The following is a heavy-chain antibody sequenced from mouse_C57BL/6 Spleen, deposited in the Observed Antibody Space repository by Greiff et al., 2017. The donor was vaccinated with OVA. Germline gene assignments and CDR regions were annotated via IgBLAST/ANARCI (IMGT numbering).Heavy chain of an antibody. Sequence: QVQLQQPGAELVRPGSSVKLSCKASGYTFTSYWMDWVKQRPGQGLEWIGNIYPSDSETHYNQKFKDKATLTVDKSSSTAYMQLSSLTSEDSAVYYCARGDPFPPAYWGQGTTLTVSS. V-gene: IGHV1-61*01. J-gene: IGHJ2*01. CDR3: ARGDPFPPAY. CDR1: GYTFTSYW. D-gene: IGHD3-3*01. CDR2: IYPSDSET.